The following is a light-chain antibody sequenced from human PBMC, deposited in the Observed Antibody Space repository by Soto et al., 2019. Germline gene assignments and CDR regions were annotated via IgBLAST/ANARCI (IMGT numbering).Light chain of an antibody. Sequence: QSALTQPASVSGSPGQSIAISCTGSSSDLGTYNYVAWYQQHPGTAPKLMIYEVSNRPSGVSNRFSGSKSGNTASLTISGLQTEDEADYYCSSYTSSSTVVFGGGTKVTVL. V-gene: IGLV2-14*01. CDR2: EVS. CDR1: SSDLGTYNY. CDR3: SSYTSSSTVV. J-gene: IGLJ3*02.